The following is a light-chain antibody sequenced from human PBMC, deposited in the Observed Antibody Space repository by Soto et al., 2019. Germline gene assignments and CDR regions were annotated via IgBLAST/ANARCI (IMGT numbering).Light chain of an antibody. CDR3: QQRSNWPPIN. CDR1: QSVSSSY. CDR2: DAS. Sequence: IVLTQSPWARATPPFGTGTRSCIASQSVSSSYLAWYQQKPGQAPRLLIYDASNRATGIPARFSGSGSGTDFTLTISSLEPEDFAVYYCQQRSNWPPINFGQGTQLEIK. J-gene: IGKJ5*01. V-gene: IGKV3D-20*02.